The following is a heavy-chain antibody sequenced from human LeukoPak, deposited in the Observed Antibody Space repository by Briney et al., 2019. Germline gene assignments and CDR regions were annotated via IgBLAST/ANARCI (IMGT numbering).Heavy chain of an antibody. CDR1: GFTFSSYN. V-gene: IGHV3-21*06. D-gene: IGHD5-12*01. CDR3: ARRRGYSGYEDY. Sequence: GGSLRLSCAASGFTFSSYNMNWVRQAPGKGLEWVSYISSSSSYIYYADSVKGRFTISRDNAKNSLYLQMNSLRAEDTAVYYCARRRGYSGYEDYWGQGTLVTVSS. J-gene: IGHJ4*02. CDR2: ISSSSSYI.